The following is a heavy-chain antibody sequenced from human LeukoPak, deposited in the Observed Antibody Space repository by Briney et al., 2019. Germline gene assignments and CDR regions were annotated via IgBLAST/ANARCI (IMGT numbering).Heavy chain of an antibody. Sequence: ASVKVSCKASGYTFTGYYMHWVRQAPGQGLEWMGWINPNSGGTNYAQKFQGRVTMTRDTSISTAYMELSRLRSDDTAVYSCARDRPFFSATGPDSWGQGPLVPVS. V-gene: IGHV1-2*02. CDR2: INPNSGGT. J-gene: IGHJ4*02. CDR3: ARDRPFFSATGPDS. D-gene: IGHD5-12*01. CDR1: GYTFTGYY.